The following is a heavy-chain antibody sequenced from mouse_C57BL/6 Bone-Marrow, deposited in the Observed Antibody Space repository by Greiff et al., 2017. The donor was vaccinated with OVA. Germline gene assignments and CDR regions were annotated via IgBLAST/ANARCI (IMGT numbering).Heavy chain of an antibody. Sequence: QESGAELVKPGASVKLSCKASGYTFTEYTIHWVKQRSGQGLEWIGWFYPGSGSIKYNEKFKDKATLTADKSSSTVYMELSRLTSEDSAVYFCARHEEGAYYSNYRFAYWGQGTLVTVSA. CDR3: ARHEEGAYYSNYRFAY. CDR1: GYTFTEYT. CDR2: FYPGSGSI. J-gene: IGHJ3*01. D-gene: IGHD2-5*01. V-gene: IGHV1-62-2*01.